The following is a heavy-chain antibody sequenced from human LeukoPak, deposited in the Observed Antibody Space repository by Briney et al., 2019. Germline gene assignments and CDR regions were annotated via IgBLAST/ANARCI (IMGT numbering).Heavy chain of an antibody. D-gene: IGHD6-13*01. V-gene: IGHV1-2*02. J-gene: IGHJ4*02. CDR2: INPNSGGT. CDR3: ARVRRSAQYSSSWFFDY. CDR1: GYTFTGYY. Sequence: ASVKVSCKASGYTFTGYYMHWVRQAPGQGLEWMGWINPNSGGTNYAQKFQGRVTMTRDTSISTAHMELSRLTSDDTAVYYCARVRRSAQYSSSWFFDYWGQGTLVTVSS.